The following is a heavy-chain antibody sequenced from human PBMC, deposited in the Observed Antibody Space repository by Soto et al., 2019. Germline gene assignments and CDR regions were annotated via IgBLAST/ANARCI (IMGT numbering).Heavy chain of an antibody. D-gene: IGHD3-10*01. CDR2: ISGSGGST. J-gene: IGHJ6*02. CDR3: ARPRFRGMDV. Sequence: GGSLRLSCAASGFTFSSYAMSWVRQAPGKGLEWVSAISGSGGSTYYADSVKGRFTISRDNAKNSLYLQVNSLRDEDTAVYYCARPRFRGMDVWGQGTTVTVSS. V-gene: IGHV3-23*01. CDR1: GFTFSSYA.